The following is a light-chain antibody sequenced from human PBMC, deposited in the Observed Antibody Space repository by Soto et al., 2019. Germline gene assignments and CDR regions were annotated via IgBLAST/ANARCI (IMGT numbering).Light chain of an antibody. CDR1: QTITTY. CDR3: QQAHITPWT. CDR2: GAS. J-gene: IGKJ1*01. V-gene: IGKV1-39*01. Sequence: DIQMTQSPSSLSASVGDRVIITCRASQTITTYLNWYQQKPGKAPQLLIYGASTLQSGVPSRFTGSGSGTHFTLTISSLQPEDFATYHGQQAHITPWTFGQGTKVEIK.